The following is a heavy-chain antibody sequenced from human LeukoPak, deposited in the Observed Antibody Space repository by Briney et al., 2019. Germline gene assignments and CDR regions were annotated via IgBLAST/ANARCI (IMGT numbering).Heavy chain of an antibody. Sequence: GGSLRLSCAASGYTFTKCGMHWVRQAPGKGLEWVAVISHEETNKYYGDSVKGRFTISRDTSKNTVYLQMNSLRAEDTAVYYCARPQHVLRYFDWDYWGQGTLVTVSS. CDR1: GYTFTKCG. J-gene: IGHJ4*02. D-gene: IGHD3-9*01. V-gene: IGHV3-30*03. CDR2: ISHEETNK. CDR3: ARPQHVLRYFDWDY.